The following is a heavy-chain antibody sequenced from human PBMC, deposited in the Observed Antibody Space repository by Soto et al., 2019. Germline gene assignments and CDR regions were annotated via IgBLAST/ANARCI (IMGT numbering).Heavy chain of an antibody. CDR3: ARDCAGCHESGSCIYYYYGIDV. CDR1: GYPFTSYG. D-gene: IGHD3-10*01. Sequence: QVQLVQSGDEVKKPGASVKVSCKASGYPFTSYGISWVRQAPGQGLEWMGWISVYNGNTNYAQNLQGRVNMTTDTSTSTASMELRSLRFDDTAMYYCARDCAGCHESGSCIYYYYGIDVWGQGTTVTVSS. V-gene: IGHV1-18*01. J-gene: IGHJ6*02. CDR2: ISVYNGNT.